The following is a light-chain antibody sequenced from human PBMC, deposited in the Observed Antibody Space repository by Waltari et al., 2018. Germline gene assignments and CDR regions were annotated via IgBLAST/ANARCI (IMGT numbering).Light chain of an antibody. CDR1: SGRRNYV. CDR2: VKSDGSH. Sequence: QLVCTQSPSASASLGASVNLTCSMSSGRRNYVIAWHQQQPEKDPRSLMKVKSDGSHSKGDGIPHRFSGSSSGAERHLTIASLPSEDEAYYYCHTWGTGGDWVFGGGTKLTVL. J-gene: IGLJ3*02. V-gene: IGLV4-69*02. CDR3: HTWGTGGDWV.